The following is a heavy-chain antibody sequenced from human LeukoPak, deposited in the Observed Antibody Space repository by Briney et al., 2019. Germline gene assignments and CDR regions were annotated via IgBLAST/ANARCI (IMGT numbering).Heavy chain of an antibody. D-gene: IGHD6-19*01. J-gene: IGHJ4*02. V-gene: IGHV4-34*01. CDR3: ARSIKDIAVAGRGYYFDY. CDR1: GGSFSGYY. Sequence: SETLSPTCAVYGGSFSGYYWSWIRQPPGEGLEWIGEINHSGSTNYNPSLKSRVTISVDTSKNQFSLKLSSVTAADTAVYYCARSIKDIAVAGRGYYFDYWGQGTLVTVSS. CDR2: INHSGST.